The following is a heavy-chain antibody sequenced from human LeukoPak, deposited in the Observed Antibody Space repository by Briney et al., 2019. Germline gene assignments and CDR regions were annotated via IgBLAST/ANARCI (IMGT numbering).Heavy chain of an antibody. Sequence: GGSLRLSCAASGFTFTTYWMHWVRQAPGKGLVWVSHINSDGSITSYADSVKGRFTISRDNAKNTLYLQMNRLRAEDTAVYYRARDAVDTANAVWGQGTTVTVSS. D-gene: IGHD5-18*01. J-gene: IGHJ6*02. CDR1: GFTFTTYW. CDR2: INSDGSIT. V-gene: IGHV3-74*01. CDR3: ARDAVDTANAV.